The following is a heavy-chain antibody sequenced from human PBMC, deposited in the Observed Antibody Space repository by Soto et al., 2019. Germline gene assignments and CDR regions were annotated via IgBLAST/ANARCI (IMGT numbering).Heavy chain of an antibody. CDR3: AKDRGGIVGAAAGFDY. V-gene: IGHV3-23*01. J-gene: IGHJ4*02. CDR1: GFTFSSYA. CDR2: ISGSGGST. D-gene: IGHD1-26*01. Sequence: EVQLLESGGGLVQPGGSLRLSCAASGFTFSSYAMSWVRQAPGKGLEWVSAISGSGGSTYYADSVKGRLTISRDNSKNTLYLQMNSLRAEDTAVYYCAKDRGGIVGAAAGFDYWGQGTLVTVSS.